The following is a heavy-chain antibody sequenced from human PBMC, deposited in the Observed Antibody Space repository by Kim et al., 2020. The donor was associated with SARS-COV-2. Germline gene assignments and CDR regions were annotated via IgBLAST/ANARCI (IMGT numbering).Heavy chain of an antibody. D-gene: IGHD6-13*01. J-gene: IGHJ5*02. Sequence: SETLSLTCTVSGGSISSYYWSWIRQPPGKGLEWIGYIYYSGSTNYNPSLKSRVTISVDTSKNQFSLKLSSVTAADTAVYYCASSPAIAAAGTGNWFDPWGQGTLVTVSS. V-gene: IGHV4-59*01. CDR1: GGSISSYY. CDR2: IYYSGST. CDR3: ASSPAIAAAGTGNWFDP.